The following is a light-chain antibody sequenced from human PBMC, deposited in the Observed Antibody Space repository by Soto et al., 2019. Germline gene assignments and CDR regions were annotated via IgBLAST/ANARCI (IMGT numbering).Light chain of an antibody. CDR3: TSYRRGPLYV. V-gene: IGLV2-14*03. Sequence: QSALAQPASVSGSPGQSITVSCTGISSDVGGSNYVSWYQQHPGKAPRLIIFDVNNRPSGVSPRFSGSKSGNTASLTISGLQAEDEAHYFCTSYRRGPLYVFGTGTKVPVL. CDR2: DVN. CDR1: SSDVGGSNY. J-gene: IGLJ1*01.